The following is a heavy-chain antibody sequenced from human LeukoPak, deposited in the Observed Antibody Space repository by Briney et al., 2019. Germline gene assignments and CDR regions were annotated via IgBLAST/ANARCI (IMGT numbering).Heavy chain of an antibody. D-gene: IGHD2-2*01. CDR1: GGTFSSYA. J-gene: IGHJ6*02. V-gene: IGHV1-69*13. Sequence: SVKVSCKASGGTFSSYAVTWVRQAPGQGLEWMGGIIPVFGAANYAQQFQGRVTLTADESTNTAYMDLSGPRSEDTAVYYCARTRSGCSTTNCYPYDMDVWGQGTTVTVSS. CDR2: IIPVFGAA. CDR3: ARTRSGCSTTNCYPYDMDV.